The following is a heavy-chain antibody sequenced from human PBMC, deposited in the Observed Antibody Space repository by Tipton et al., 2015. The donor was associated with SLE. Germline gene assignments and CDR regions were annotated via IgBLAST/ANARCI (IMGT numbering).Heavy chain of an antibody. CDR3: ARGHNWGPDY. CDR2: MNPNSGGT. V-gene: IGHV1-8*03. CDR1: GYTFTSYD. Sequence: QLVQSGAEVKKPGASVKVSCKASGYTFTSYDIYWVRQSTGQGLEWMGWMNPNSGGTDYAQNFQGRVTITRNTSISTAYMDLSSLRSEDTAGYNCARGHNWGPDYWGQGTLVTVSS. J-gene: IGHJ4*02. D-gene: IGHD7-27*01.